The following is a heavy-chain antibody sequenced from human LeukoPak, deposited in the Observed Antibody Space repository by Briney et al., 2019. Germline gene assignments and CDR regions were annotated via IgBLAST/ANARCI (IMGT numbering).Heavy chain of an antibody. CDR1: GFTFSSYG. J-gene: IGHJ5*01. Sequence: GGSLRLSCAASGFTFSSYGMHWVRRAPGKGLEWVAVIWYDGSNKYYADSVKGRFTISRDNSKNTLYLQINSLRGEDPAVYYCAKGESITSAWFDSWGQGTLVTVSS. V-gene: IGHV3-30*02. CDR2: IWYDGSNK. CDR3: AKGESITSAWFDS. D-gene: IGHD5-24*01.